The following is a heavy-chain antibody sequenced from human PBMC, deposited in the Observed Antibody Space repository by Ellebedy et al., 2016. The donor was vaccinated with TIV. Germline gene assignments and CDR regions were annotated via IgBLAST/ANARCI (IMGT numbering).Heavy chain of an antibody. CDR3: ARDHHNTGYSSSWYWFDP. J-gene: IGHJ5*02. CDR2: IYFGGST. CDR1: GGSVSSGSFF. D-gene: IGHD6-13*01. Sequence: MPSETLSLTCTVSGGSVSSGSFFWSWIRQSPGKRLEWIGYIYFGGSTNYNPSLKSRVTISEDTSSNQISLKLFSVTAADTGTYYCARDHHNTGYSSSWYWFDPWGQGALVTVSS. V-gene: IGHV4-61*01.